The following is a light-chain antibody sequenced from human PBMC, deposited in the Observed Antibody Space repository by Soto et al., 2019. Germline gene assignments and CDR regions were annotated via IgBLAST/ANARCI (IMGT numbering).Light chain of an antibody. CDR1: QLGNKY. V-gene: IGLV3-1*01. CDR2: GDN. J-gene: IGLJ2*01. CDR3: QAWDSSTFVV. Sequence: SYELTQPPSVSVSPGQTASITCSGDQLGNKYACWYQQKPGQSPVLVMYGDNKRPSGIPERFSGSNSGNTATLTISGTQAMDEADYYCQAWDSSTFVVFGGGTKLTVL.